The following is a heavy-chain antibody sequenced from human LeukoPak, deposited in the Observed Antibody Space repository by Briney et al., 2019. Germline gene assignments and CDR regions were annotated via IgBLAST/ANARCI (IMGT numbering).Heavy chain of an antibody. CDR1: GGSISSGGYY. V-gene: IGHV4-31*03. D-gene: IGHD3-10*01. CDR3: ARGVMGSGSYLYWYFDL. Sequence: SETLSLTCTVSGGSISSGGYYWSWIRQHPGKGLECIGYIYYSGSTYYNPSLKSRVTIPVDTSKNQFFLKLSSVTAADSAVYYCARGVMGSGSYLYWYFDLWGRGTLVTVSS. J-gene: IGHJ2*01. CDR2: IYYSGST.